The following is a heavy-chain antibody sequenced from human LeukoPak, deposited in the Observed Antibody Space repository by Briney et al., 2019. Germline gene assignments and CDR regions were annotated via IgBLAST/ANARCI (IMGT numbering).Heavy chain of an antibody. D-gene: IGHD3-22*01. J-gene: IGHJ6*02. CDR2: IIPILGIA. CDR1: GGTFSSYA. V-gene: IGHV1-69*04. CDR3: ARSQTGDSSGYYVGYYYYGMDV. Sequence: ASVKASCKASGGTFSSYAISWVRQAPGQGLEWMGRIIPILGIANYAQKFQGRVTITADKSTSTAYMELSSLRSEDTAVYYCARSQTGDSSGYYVGYYYYGMDVWGQGTTVTVSS.